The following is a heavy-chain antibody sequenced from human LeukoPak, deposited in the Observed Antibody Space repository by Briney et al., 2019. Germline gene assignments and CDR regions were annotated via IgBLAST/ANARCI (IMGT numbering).Heavy chain of an antibody. V-gene: IGHV3-53*01. CDR2: IYSGGST. D-gene: IGHD3-10*01. J-gene: IGHJ6*02. Sequence: GGSLRLSCAASGFTVSSNYMSWVRQAPGKGLEWVSVIYSGGSTYYADSVKGRFTISRDNSKNTLYLQMNSLRAEDTAVYYCARDVLWFGEFCGMDVWGQGTTVTVSS. CDR3: ARDVLWFGEFCGMDV. CDR1: GFTVSSNY.